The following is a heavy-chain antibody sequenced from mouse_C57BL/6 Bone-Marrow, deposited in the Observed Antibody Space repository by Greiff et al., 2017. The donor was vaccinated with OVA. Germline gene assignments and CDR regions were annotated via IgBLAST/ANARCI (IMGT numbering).Heavy chain of an antibody. CDR3: ARAYNWEGFAY. CDR2: ISDGGSYT. CDR1: GFTFSSYA. Sequence: EVKLMESGGGLVKPGGSLKLSCAASGFTFSSYAMSWVRQTPEKRLEWVATISDGGSYTYYPDNVKGRFPISRDNAKNNQYLQMSHLKSEDTAMYYCARAYNWEGFAYWGQGTLVTVSA. J-gene: IGHJ3*01. V-gene: IGHV5-4*03. D-gene: IGHD4-1*01.